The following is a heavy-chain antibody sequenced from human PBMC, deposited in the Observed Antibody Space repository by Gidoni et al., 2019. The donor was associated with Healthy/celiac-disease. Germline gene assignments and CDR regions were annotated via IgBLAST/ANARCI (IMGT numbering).Heavy chain of an antibody. V-gene: IGHV4-34*01. Sequence: QVQLQQWGAGLLKPSETLSLTCAVYGGSFSGYYWSWIRQPPGKGLEWSGEINHSGSTNYNPSLKSRVTISVDTSKNQFSLKLSSVTAADTAVYYCARGRGCSSTSCYYYYGMDVWGQGTTVTVSS. CDR2: INHSGST. J-gene: IGHJ6*02. D-gene: IGHD2-2*01. CDR3: ARGRGCSSTSCYYYYGMDV. CDR1: GGSFSGYY.